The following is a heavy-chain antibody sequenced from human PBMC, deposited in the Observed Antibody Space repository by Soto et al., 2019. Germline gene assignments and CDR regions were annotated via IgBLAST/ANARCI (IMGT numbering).Heavy chain of an antibody. CDR1: GFSFSKAW. J-gene: IGHJ4*02. CDR2: IKSKTDGGTT. Sequence: EVQLVESGGGLVKPGGSLRLSCAASGFSFSKAWMSWVRQAPGKGLEWVGRIKSKTDGGTTDYAAPVKGRFTISRADSXNTLYLQMNSLKTEDTAVYYCTTDPRTVTAPFLDYWGQGTLVTVSS. D-gene: IGHD2-15*01. CDR3: TTDPRTVTAPFLDY. V-gene: IGHV3-15*01.